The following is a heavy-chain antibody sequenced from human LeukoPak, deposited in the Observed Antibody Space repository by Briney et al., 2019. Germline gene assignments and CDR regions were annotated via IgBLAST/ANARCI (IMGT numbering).Heavy chain of an antibody. J-gene: IGHJ4*02. CDR1: GFTVSSNY. V-gene: IGHV3-53*01. Sequence: GGSLRLSCAASGFTVSSNYMSWVRQAPGKGLEWVSVIYSGGSTYYADSVKGRFTISRDNSKNTLYLQMNSLRAEDTAVYYCARGVLISYEQYYFDYWGQGTLVTVSS. CDR3: ARGVLISYEQYYFDY. CDR2: IYSGGST. D-gene: IGHD5-12*01.